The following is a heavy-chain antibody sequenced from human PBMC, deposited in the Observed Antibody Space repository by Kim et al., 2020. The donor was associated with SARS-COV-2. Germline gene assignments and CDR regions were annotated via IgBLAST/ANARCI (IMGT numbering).Heavy chain of an antibody. J-gene: IGHJ4*02. V-gene: IGHV3-15*01. D-gene: IGHD3-10*01. CDR3: TTGGGWHGRIIDY. CDR2: IKSKTDGGTT. Sequence: GGSLRLSCAASGFTFSNAWMSWVRQAPGKGLEWVGRIKSKTDGGTTEYAAPVKGRFTISRDDSKNTLYLQMNSLKTEDTAVYYCTTGGGWHGRIIDYWGQGTLVTVSS. CDR1: GFTFSNAW.